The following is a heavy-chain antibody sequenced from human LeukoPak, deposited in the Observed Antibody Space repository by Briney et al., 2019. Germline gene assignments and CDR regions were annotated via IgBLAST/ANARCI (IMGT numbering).Heavy chain of an antibody. Sequence: PSETLSLTCTVSGGSISSYYWSWIRQPAGKGLEWIGRIYTSGSTNYNPSLKSRVTMSVDTSKNQFSLKLSSVTAADTAVYYCARNYYDSSGYYPDYFDYWGQGTLVTVSS. J-gene: IGHJ4*02. D-gene: IGHD3-22*01. CDR1: GGSISSYY. CDR2: IYTSGST. CDR3: ARNYYDSSGYYPDYFDY. V-gene: IGHV4-4*07.